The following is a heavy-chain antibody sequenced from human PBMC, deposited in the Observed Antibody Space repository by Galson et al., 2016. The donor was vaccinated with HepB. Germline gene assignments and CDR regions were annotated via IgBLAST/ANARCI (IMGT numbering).Heavy chain of an antibody. CDR1: GYTLSSLY. Sequence: SVKVSCKASGYTLSSLYMHWVRQAPGQGLEWMGRIDPSGGYTVYAQKFQGRVTMTRDTSTSTVYMELSRLRNDDTAVYHCARAVEYGDPDALDIWGQGAKVTVSS. D-gene: IGHD4-17*01. CDR3: ARAVEYGDPDALDI. CDR2: IDPSGGYT. J-gene: IGHJ3*02. V-gene: IGHV1-46*01.